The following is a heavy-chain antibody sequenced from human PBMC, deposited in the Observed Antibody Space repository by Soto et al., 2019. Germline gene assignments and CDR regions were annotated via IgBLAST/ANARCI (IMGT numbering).Heavy chain of an antibody. CDR3: AREFPYHVRRDSYREY. CDR1: GDSVSGNSAA. J-gene: IGHJ4*02. Sequence: SQTLTLTGALSGDSVSGNSAAWNWIRQSPSRGLEWLGRTYYRSRWYNDYAVSVKSRITVTPDTSKNQFSLHLNSVTPEDTAVYYCAREFPYHVRRDSYREYSGKGGLVSVSS. V-gene: IGHV6-1*01. D-gene: IGHD2-21*02. CDR2: TYYRSRWYN.